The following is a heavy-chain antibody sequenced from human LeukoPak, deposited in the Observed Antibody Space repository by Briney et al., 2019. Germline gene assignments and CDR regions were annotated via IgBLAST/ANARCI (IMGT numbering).Heavy chain of an antibody. Sequence: GESLKISCKGSGYSFTNYWIGWVRQLPGKGREGMGIIYPDDSGTRYSPSFQGQVTISADKSSSTAYLQWSSLKASDTAMYYCARHSSPSRSGSYYYYGMDVWGQGTTVTVSS. CDR2: IYPDDSGT. CDR1: GYSFTNYW. CDR3: ARHSSPSRSGSYYYYGMDV. J-gene: IGHJ6*02. D-gene: IGHD1-26*01. V-gene: IGHV5-51*01.